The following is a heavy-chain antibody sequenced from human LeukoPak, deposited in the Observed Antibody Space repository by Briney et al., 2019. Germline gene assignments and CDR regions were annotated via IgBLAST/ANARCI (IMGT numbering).Heavy chain of an antibody. CDR3: ARAPSHNYYYYYGMDV. Sequence: PSETLSLTCTVSGGSISSGGYYWRWIRQHPGKGLEWIGYIYYSGSTYYNPSLKSRVTISVDTSKNQFSLKLSSVTAADTAVYYCARAPSHNYYYYYGMDVWGQGTTVTVSS. CDR2: IYYSGST. V-gene: IGHV4-31*03. CDR1: GGSISSGGYY. D-gene: IGHD1-14*01. J-gene: IGHJ6*02.